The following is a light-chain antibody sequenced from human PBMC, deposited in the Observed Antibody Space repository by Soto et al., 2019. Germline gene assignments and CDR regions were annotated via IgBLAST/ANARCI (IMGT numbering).Light chain of an antibody. CDR3: SSYTSGYTRYL. CDR1: SSDIGGYKY. Sequence: QSVLTQPASVSGSPGQSITISCTGTSSDIGGYKYVSWYQQHPGKAPKLIIYEVTNRPSGVSNRFSGSKSGNTASLTISGLQAEDEADYYCSSYTSGYTRYLFGTGTKLTVL. V-gene: IGLV2-14*01. CDR2: EVT. J-gene: IGLJ1*01.